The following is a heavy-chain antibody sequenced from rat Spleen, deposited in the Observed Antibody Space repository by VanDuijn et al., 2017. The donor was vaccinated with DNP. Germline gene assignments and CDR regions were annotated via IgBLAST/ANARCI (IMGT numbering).Heavy chain of an antibody. CDR1: GFTFSNYY. D-gene: IGHD1-2*01. J-gene: IGHJ2*01. CDR2: ISTGGGNT. Sequence: EVQLVESGGGLVQPGRSMKLSCAASGFTFSNYYMAWVRQAPTKGLEWVASISTGGGNTYYRDSVKGRFVISKDNAKNTLYLQMDSLRSDDTASYYCARHLDYSSYVYYLDYWGQGVLVTVSS. V-gene: IGHV5-25*01. CDR3: ARHLDYSSYVYYLDY.